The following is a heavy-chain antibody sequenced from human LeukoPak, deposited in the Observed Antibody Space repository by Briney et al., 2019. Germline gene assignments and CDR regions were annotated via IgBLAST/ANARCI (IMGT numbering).Heavy chain of an antibody. D-gene: IGHD1-1*01. CDR2: IYYSGST. CDR3: ARVDYNWNDAGPVYYFDY. V-gene: IGHV4-30-4*01. Sequence: PSETLSLTCTVSGGSISSGDYYWSWIRQPPGKGLEWIGYIYYSGSTYYNPSLKSRVTISVDTSKNQFSLKLSSVTAADTAVYYCARVDYNWNDAGPVYYFDYWSQGTLVTVSS. CDR1: GGSISSGDYY. J-gene: IGHJ4*02.